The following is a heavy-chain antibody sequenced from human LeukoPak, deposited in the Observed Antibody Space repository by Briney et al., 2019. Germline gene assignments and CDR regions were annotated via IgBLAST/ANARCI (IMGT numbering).Heavy chain of an antibody. J-gene: IGHJ5*02. D-gene: IGHD4-17*01. Sequence: ASVKVSCKASGYTFTSYDINWVRQATGQGLEWMGWMNPNSGNTGYAQKFQGRVTMTWNTSISTAYMELSSLRSEDTAVYYCARPLRWSNWFDPWGQGTLVTVSS. CDR1: GYTFTSYD. CDR3: ARPLRWSNWFDP. CDR2: MNPNSGNT. V-gene: IGHV1-8*01.